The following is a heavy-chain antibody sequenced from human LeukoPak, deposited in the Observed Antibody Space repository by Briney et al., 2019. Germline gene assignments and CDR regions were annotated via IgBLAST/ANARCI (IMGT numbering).Heavy chain of an antibody. CDR3: ARGALITGTVHAFHY. CDR2: IYTSGST. V-gene: IGHV4-4*07. Sequence: PSETLSVTRTVSGGSFSSFYWSWMRQPAGKGLEGMGRIYTSGSTNYNPSLESRVTMSVDTSKNQFSLRLSSVTAADTAVYYCARGALITGTVHAFHYWGQGTLVTVSS. CDR1: GGSFSSFY. J-gene: IGHJ4*02. D-gene: IGHD1-7*01.